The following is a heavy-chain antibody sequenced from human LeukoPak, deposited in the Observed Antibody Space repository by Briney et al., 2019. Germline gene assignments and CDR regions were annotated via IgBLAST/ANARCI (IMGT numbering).Heavy chain of an antibody. D-gene: IGHD5-12*01. CDR1: GGSISSYY. V-gene: IGHV4-59*01. CDR3: ARVGIDSGYDYGYYYYYMDV. CDR2: IYYSGST. J-gene: IGHJ6*03. Sequence: PSETLSLTCTVSGGSISSYYWSWIRQPPGKGLEWIGYIYYSGSTNYSPSLKSRVTISVDTSKNQFSLKLSSVTAADTAVYYCARVGIDSGYDYGYYYYYMDVWGKGTTVTVSS.